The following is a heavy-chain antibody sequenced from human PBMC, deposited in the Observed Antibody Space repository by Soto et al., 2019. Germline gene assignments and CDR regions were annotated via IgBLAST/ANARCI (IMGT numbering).Heavy chain of an antibody. V-gene: IGHV3-30-3*01. CDR2: ISYDGINE. J-gene: IGHJ6*02. CDR1: IFTFMGYA. D-gene: IGHD7-27*01. Sequence: GPLGLSFAAPIFTFMGYAMHGVRRGPGKGLERVAVISYDGINEYYAASVKCRFTISRDNSKNTLYLQMNSLRAEDTAVYYCARDWVPPNWAPARREYSYSYGMDVWGQGTTVNVSS. CDR3: ARDWVPPNWAPARREYSYSYGMDV.